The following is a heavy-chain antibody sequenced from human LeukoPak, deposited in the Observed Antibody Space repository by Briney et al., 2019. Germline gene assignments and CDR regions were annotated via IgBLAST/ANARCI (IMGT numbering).Heavy chain of an antibody. D-gene: IGHD4-17*01. Sequence: PGRSLRLSCAASGFTFDDYAMHWVRQAPGKGLEWVSGISWNSGSIGYADSVKGRFTISRDNAKSSLYLQMNSLRAEDTALYYCAKDLIYGDYEAYAFDIWGQGTMVTVSS. J-gene: IGHJ3*02. CDR2: ISWNSGSI. CDR1: GFTFDDYA. V-gene: IGHV3-9*01. CDR3: AKDLIYGDYEAYAFDI.